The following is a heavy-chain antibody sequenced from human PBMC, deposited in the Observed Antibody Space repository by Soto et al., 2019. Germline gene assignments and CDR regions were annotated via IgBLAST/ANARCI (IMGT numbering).Heavy chain of an antibody. CDR1: GFTFSSYA. J-gene: IGHJ4*02. CDR3: ARAEAAAGLAFDV. V-gene: IGHV3-64*01. Sequence: EVQLVESGGGLVQPGGSLRLSCAASGFTFSSYAMHWVRQAPGKGLEYVSAISSNGGSTYYANSVKGRFTISRDNSKNTLYLQMGSLRAEDMAVYYCARAEAAAGLAFDVWGQGTLVPVSS. D-gene: IGHD6-13*01. CDR2: ISSNGGST.